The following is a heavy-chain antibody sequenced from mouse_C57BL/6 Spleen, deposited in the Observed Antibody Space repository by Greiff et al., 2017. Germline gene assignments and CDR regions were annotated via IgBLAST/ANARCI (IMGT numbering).Heavy chain of an antibody. CDR2: ISAGGSYT. J-gene: IGHJ4*01. CDR3: ARDGTTVVAGAMDY. CDR1: GFTFSSYA. Sequence: EVQGVESGGGLVKPGGSLKLSCAASGFTFSSYAMSWVRQTPEKRLEWVATISAGGSYTYYPDNVKGRFTLSRDNAKNNLYLQMSHLKSEDTAMYDCARDGTTVVAGAMDYWGQGTSVTVSS. V-gene: IGHV5-4*01. D-gene: IGHD1-1*01.